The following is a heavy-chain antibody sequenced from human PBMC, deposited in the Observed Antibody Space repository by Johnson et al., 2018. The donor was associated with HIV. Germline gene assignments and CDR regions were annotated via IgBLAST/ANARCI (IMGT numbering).Heavy chain of an antibody. CDR3: AREGRRDAFDI. CDR2: INSDGSII. V-gene: IGHV3-74*02. Sequence: VQLVESGGGVVQPGGSLRLSCVASGFTFSSHWMHWVRQAPGKGLVWVSRINSDGSIISYADSVKGRLTISRDTSKNTLYLQMNSLRAEDTAVYYCAREGRRDAFDIWGQGTMVTVSS. J-gene: IGHJ3*02. CDR1: GFTFSSHW.